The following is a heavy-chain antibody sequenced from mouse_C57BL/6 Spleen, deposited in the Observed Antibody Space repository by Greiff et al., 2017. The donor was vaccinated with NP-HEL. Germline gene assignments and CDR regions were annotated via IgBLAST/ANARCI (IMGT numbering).Heavy chain of an antibody. CDR2: ISSGGDYI. J-gene: IGHJ4*01. V-gene: IGHV5-9-1*02. CDR3: TREDYLGAMDY. Sequence: EVMLVESGEGLVKPGGSLKLSCAASGFTFSSYAMSWVRQTPEQRLEWVAYISSGGDYIYYADTVKGRFTISRDNARNTLYLQMSSLKSEDTAMYYCTREDYLGAMDYWGQGTSVTVSS. D-gene: IGHD1-1*01. CDR1: GFTFSSYA.